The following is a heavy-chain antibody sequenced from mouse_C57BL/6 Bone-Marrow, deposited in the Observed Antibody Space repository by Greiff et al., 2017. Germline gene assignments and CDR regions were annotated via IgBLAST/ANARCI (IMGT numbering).Heavy chain of an antibody. CDR3: TSIYYGSDY. V-gene: IGHV5-9-1*02. D-gene: IGHD2-1*01. CDR2: ISSGGDYI. CDR1: GFTFSSYA. J-gene: IGHJ2*01. Sequence: EVKLVESGEGLVKPGGSLKLSCAASGFTFSSYAMSWVRQTPEKRLEWVAYISSGGDYIYYADTVKGRFTISRDNARNTLYLQMSSLKSEDTALYYCTSIYYGSDYWGKGTTLTVAS.